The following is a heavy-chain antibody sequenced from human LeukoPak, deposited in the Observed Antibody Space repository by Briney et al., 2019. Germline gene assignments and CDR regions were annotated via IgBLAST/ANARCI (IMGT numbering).Heavy chain of an antibody. J-gene: IGHJ4*02. Sequence: GESLKISCAASGFTFSSYAMSWVRQAPGKGLEWVSAISGSGGSTYYADSVKGRFTISRDNSKNTLYLQMNSLRVEDTAAYYCAKDRRDGSSRDGFFDYWGQGTLVTVSS. D-gene: IGHD5-24*01. V-gene: IGHV3-23*01. CDR1: GFTFSSYA. CDR2: ISGSGGST. CDR3: AKDRRDGSSRDGFFDY.